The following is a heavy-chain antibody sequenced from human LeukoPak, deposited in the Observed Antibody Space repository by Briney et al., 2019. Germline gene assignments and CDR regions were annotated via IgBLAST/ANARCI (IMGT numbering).Heavy chain of an antibody. CDR3: TTYSASGSYHY. J-gene: IGHJ4*02. CDR2: IKSKADGGTA. D-gene: IGHD3-10*01. V-gene: IGHV3-15*01. Sequence: GGSLRLSCAASGFTFTNAWMSWVRQAPGKGLEWVGRIKSKADGGTADYAAPVKSRFTISRDDSKTTLYLQMNSLKTEDTALYYCTTYSASGSYHYWGQGTLVTVSS. CDR1: GFTFTNAW.